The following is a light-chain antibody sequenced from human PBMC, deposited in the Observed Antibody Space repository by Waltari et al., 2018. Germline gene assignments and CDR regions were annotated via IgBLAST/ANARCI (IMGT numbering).Light chain of an antibody. Sequence: QSALTQPASVSGSPGQSITISCTGSSSDVGGYNYVSWYQQHQGKAPKLMISDVNKRPSGVSHRFSGSKSDNTASLTSSGLQAEDEAHYYCTSFTSSSTIVFGGGTELTVL. CDR2: DVN. CDR1: SSDVGGYNY. CDR3: TSFTSSSTIV. J-gene: IGLJ2*01. V-gene: IGLV2-14*03.